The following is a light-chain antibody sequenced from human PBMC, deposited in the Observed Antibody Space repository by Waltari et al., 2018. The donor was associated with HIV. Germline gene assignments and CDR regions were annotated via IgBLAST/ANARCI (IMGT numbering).Light chain of an antibody. CDR1: DIGSKS. V-gene: IGLV3-21*02. CDR3: QVWDTRSDHLV. CDR2: DDT. J-gene: IGLJ2*01. Sequence: SYVLTQPPSVSVAPGQTATITCGGNDIGSKSVHWYQQKPGQAPVLVVYDDTDRPSGIPEPFSGSNSENTATLTISRVEAGDEAEYYCQVWDTRSDHLVFGGGTKLTVL.